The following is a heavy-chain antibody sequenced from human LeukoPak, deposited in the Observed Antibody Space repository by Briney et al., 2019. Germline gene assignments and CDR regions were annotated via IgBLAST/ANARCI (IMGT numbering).Heavy chain of an antibody. Sequence: GGSLRLSCAASGFTFSSYAMSWVRQAPGKGLEWVSAISGSGGSTYYADSVKGRFTISRDNSKNTLYLQMNSLRAEDTAVYYCAKALRPYYYDSSGYTTYYYYMDVWGKGTTVTVSS. V-gene: IGHV3-23*01. J-gene: IGHJ6*03. CDR2: ISGSGGST. D-gene: IGHD3-22*01. CDR3: AKALRPYYYDSSGYTTYYYYMDV. CDR1: GFTFSSYA.